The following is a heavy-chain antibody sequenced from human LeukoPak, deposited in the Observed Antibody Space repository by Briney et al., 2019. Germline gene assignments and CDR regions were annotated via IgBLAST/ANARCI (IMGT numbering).Heavy chain of an antibody. CDR2: IHYSGRA. V-gene: IGHV4-59*01. Sequence: SETLSLTCSVSGGSISGYYWTWVRQPPGRGLEWIGQIHYSGRADYNPSLKSRITMSVDTSRNQISLKLSSVTAADTAIYYCVRFGVNYDMDVWGQGTTVTVFS. D-gene: IGHD3-16*01. CDR3: VRFGVNYDMDV. J-gene: IGHJ6*02. CDR1: GGSISGYY.